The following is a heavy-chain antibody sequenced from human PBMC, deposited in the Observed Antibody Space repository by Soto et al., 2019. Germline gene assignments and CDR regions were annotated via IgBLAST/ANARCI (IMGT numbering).Heavy chain of an antibody. V-gene: IGHV3-64*01. CDR1: GFTFSSYA. CDR3: ARGRIGFGVVLYYYMDV. CDR2: ISSNGGST. Sequence: GGSLRLSCAASGFTFSSYAMHWVRQAPGKGLEYVSAISSNGGSTYYANSVKGRFTISRDNSKNTLYLQMGSLRAEDMAVYYCARGRIGFGVVLYYYMDVWGKGTTVTVSS. D-gene: IGHD3-3*01. J-gene: IGHJ6*03.